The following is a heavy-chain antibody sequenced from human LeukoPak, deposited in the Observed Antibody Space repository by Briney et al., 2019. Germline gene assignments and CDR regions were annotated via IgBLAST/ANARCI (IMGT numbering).Heavy chain of an antibody. Sequence: GGSLRLSCAASGFTFSSYGMHWVRQAPGKGLEWVAFIRFDGSNKYYADSVKGRFTISRDNSKNTLYLQMGSLRPEDMAVYYCARLTSTIPDAFDIWGQGTMVTVSS. CDR2: IRFDGSNK. J-gene: IGHJ3*02. V-gene: IGHV3-30*02. CDR1: GFTFSSYG. D-gene: IGHD3-3*01. CDR3: ARLTSTIPDAFDI.